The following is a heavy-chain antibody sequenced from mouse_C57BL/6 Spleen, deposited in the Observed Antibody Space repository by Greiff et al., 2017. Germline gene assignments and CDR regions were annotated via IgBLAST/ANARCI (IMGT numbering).Heavy chain of an antibody. CDR1: GFSLTSYA. Sequence: QVQLQQSGPGLVAPSQSLSITCTVSGFSLTSYAISWVRQPPGKGLEWLGVIWTGGGTNYNSALKSRLSISKDNSKSQVFLKMNSLQTDDTARYYCARKEGVYYGSSYYWYFDVWGTGTTVTVSS. D-gene: IGHD1-1*01. CDR3: ARKEGVYYGSSYYWYFDV. V-gene: IGHV2-9-1*01. CDR2: IWTGGGT. J-gene: IGHJ1*03.